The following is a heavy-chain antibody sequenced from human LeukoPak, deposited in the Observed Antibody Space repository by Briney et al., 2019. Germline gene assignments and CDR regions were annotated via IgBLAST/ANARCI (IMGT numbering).Heavy chain of an antibody. CDR3: ARDSSSALDV. D-gene: IGHD6-6*01. Sequence: ASEKVSCKASGDTFTSYDINWVRQATGQGLEWMGWMNPNSGNTGYAQKFQGRVTITRNTSISTAYMELSSLRSEDTAVYYCARDSSSALDVWGKGTTVTVSS. V-gene: IGHV1-8*03. CDR2: MNPNSGNT. J-gene: IGHJ6*04. CDR1: GDTFTSYD.